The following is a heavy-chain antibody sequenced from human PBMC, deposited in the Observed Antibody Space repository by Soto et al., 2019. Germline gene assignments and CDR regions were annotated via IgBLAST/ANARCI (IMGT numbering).Heavy chain of an antibody. Sequence: PGETLCLTCTASGVTISSTTYLWVGIGQRQRLEGVGVIWYDGSNKYYADSVKGRFTIPRDNSKSTLYLQMNRLRAEDTAVYYGARDKSTSPAYYYGMDVWGQGTTVTVSS. CDR2: IWYDGSNK. J-gene: IGHJ6*02. V-gene: IGHV3-33*01. CDR3: ARDKSTSPAYYYGMDV. CDR1: GVTISSTT. D-gene: IGHD1-1*01.